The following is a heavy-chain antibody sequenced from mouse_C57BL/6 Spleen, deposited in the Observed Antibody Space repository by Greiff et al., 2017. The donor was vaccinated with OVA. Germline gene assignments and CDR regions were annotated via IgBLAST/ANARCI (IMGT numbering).Heavy chain of an antibody. V-gene: IGHV1-80*01. Sequence: QVQLQQSGAELVKPGASVKISCKASGYAFSGYWMNWVKQRPGKGLEWIGQIYPGDGDTNYNGKFKGKATLTADKSSSTAYMQLSSLTSEDSAVYFCAREVYGNYGGAWFAYWGQGTLVTVSA. CDR2: IYPGDGDT. CDR3: AREVYGNYGGAWFAY. D-gene: IGHD2-1*01. CDR1: GYAFSGYW. J-gene: IGHJ3*01.